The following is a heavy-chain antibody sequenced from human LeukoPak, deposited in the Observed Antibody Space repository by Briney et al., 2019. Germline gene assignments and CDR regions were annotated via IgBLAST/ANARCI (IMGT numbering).Heavy chain of an antibody. CDR2: IIPIFGTA. Sequence: ASVKVSCKASGYTFTSYDINWVRQAPGQGLEWMGGIIPIFGTANYAQKFQGRVTITADESTSTAYMELSSLRSEDTAVYYCALKYDILIPSFFDYWGQGTLVTVSS. CDR3: ALKYDILIPSFFDY. CDR1: GYTFTSYD. V-gene: IGHV1-69*13. J-gene: IGHJ4*02. D-gene: IGHD3-9*01.